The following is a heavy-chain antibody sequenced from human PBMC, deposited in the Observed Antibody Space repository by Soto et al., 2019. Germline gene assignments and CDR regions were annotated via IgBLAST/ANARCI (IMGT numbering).Heavy chain of an antibody. CDR2: IKFDGSVK. Sequence: PGGSLRLSCVASGFSFSYYWMSWVRQAPGKGPEWVANIKFDGSVKQYVDSVRGRFSISRDNFRNSLFLQMNSLRAGDTAIYYCVKDGGXCSSATCYSPRNHYFDSWGQGTLVTVSS. J-gene: IGHJ4*02. D-gene: IGHD2-2*01. CDR1: GFSFSYYW. CDR3: VKDGGXCSSATCYSPRNHYFDS. V-gene: IGHV3-7*03.